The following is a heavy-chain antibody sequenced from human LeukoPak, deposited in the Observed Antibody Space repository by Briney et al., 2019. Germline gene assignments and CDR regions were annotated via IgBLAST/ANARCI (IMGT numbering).Heavy chain of an antibody. D-gene: IGHD3-10*01. CDR3: ARLIHSGSYSKGFDP. CDR1: GYSFTSYW. Sequence: GESLKISCKGSGYSFTSYWIGWVRQMPGKGLEWMGIIYPGDSDTRYSLSFQGQVTISADKSISTAYLQWSSLKASDTAMYYCARLIHSGSYSKGFDPWGQGTLVTVSS. V-gene: IGHV5-51*03. J-gene: IGHJ5*02. CDR2: IYPGDSDT.